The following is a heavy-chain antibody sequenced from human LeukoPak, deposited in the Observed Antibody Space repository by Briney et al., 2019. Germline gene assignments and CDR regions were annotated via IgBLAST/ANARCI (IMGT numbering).Heavy chain of an antibody. D-gene: IGHD5-12*01. J-gene: IGHJ4*02. V-gene: IGHV1-2*02. CDR2: INPNSGGT. CDR3: ATPERGYSGYDFGS. Sequence: ASVKVSCKASGYTFTAYYMHWVRQAPGQGLEWMGWINPNSGGTAYAQKFQGRVTMTRDTSISTAYMELSRLRSDDTAVYYCATPERGYSGYDFGSWGQGTLVTVSS. CDR1: GYTFTAYY.